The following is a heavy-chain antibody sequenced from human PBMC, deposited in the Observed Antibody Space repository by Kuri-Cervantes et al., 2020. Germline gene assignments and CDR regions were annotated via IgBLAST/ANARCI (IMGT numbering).Heavy chain of an antibody. J-gene: IGHJ4*02. CDR3: ARDFGSGYFDY. D-gene: IGHD3-3*01. CDR1: GFTFSSYG. V-gene: IGHV3-30*03. Sequence: GGSLRLSCAASGFTFSSYGMHWVRQAPGKGLEWVAVISYDGSNKYYVDSVKGRFTISRDNSKNTLYLQMNSLRAEDTAVYYCARDFGSGYFDYWGQGTLVTVSS. CDR2: ISYDGSNK.